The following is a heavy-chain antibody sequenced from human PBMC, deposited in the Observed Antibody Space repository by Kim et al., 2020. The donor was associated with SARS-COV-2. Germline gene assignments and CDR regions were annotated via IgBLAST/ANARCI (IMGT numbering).Heavy chain of an antibody. Sequence: KGRFTISRDNSKNTLYLQMNSLRVEDTAVYYCARDRGWSAATGFYYGMDVWGQGTTVTVSS. V-gene: IGHV3-66*01. J-gene: IGHJ6*02. CDR3: ARDRGWSAATGFYYGMDV. D-gene: IGHD6-13*01.